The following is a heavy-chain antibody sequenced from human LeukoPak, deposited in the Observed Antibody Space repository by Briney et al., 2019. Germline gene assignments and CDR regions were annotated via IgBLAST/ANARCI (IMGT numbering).Heavy chain of an antibody. V-gene: IGHV4-4*07. CDR1: GGSISSYY. J-gene: IGHJ5*02. CDR3: ARDRYSSSWYDPSVSGWFDP. CDR2: IYTSGST. D-gene: IGHD6-13*01. Sequence: KPSETLSLTCTVSGGSISSYYWSWIRQPAGKGLEWIGRIYTSGSTNYNPSLKSRVTMSVDTSKNQFSLKLSSVTAADTAVYYCARDRYSSSWYDPSVSGWFDPWGQGTLVTVSS.